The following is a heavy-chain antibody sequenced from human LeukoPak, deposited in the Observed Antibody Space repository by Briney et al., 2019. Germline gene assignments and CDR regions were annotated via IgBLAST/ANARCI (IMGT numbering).Heavy chain of an antibody. J-gene: IGHJ6*03. V-gene: IGHV6-1*01. CDR3: ARGLVGATFYYYYYMDV. D-gene: IGHD1-26*01. Sequence: SQTLSLTCAISGDSVSSNSAAWNWIRQSPSRGLEWLGRTYYRSKWYNDYAVSVKSRITINPGTSKNQFSLQLNSVTPEDTAVYYCARGLVGATFYYYYYMDVWGKGTTVTVSS. CDR2: TYYRSKWYN. CDR1: GDSVSSNSAA.